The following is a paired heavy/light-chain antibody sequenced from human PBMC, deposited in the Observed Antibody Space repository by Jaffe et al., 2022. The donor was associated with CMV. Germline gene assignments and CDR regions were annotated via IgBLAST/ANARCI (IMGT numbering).Heavy chain of an antibody. CDR2: ARYDGTNK. V-gene: IGHV3-33*08. J-gene: IGHJ4*02. Sequence: QVQLVESGGGVVRPGRSLRLSCAASGFTFTHYDMHWVRQAPGEGLEWVAVARYDGTNKYYADSVKGRFTISRDNFKNTLSLQMNSLRAEDTSVYFCARDMSKAGRWDVIDYWGQGILVTVSS. D-gene: IGHD6-6*01. CDR3: ARDMSKAGRWDVIDY. CDR1: GFTFTHYD.
Light chain of an antibody. CDR3: QAWATNSIV. V-gene: IGLV3-1*01. J-gene: IGLJ3*02. CDR2: QDI. Sequence: SFELTQPPSVSVSPGQTASITCSGDNLGDKYVCWYQQKPGQSPVLVIYQDIKRPSGVPERFSGSNSGDTATLTISGTQAMDEADYYCQAWATNSIVFGGGTKLTVL. CDR1: NLGDKY.